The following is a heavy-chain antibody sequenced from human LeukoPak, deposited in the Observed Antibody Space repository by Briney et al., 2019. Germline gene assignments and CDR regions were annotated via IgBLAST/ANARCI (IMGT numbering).Heavy chain of an antibody. J-gene: IGHJ3*02. CDR3: VRNFDSYNAFDI. CDR2: IFYNGNT. V-gene: IGHV4-31*03. D-gene: IGHD3-22*01. CDR1: GGSISIGGYY. Sequence: PSETLSLTCTVSGGSISIGGYYWSWIRQHPGKGLEWIGYIFYNGNTYYNPSLKSRLTISGDTSENLFSLKLSSVTAADTAVYYCVRNFDSYNAFDIWGQGTMVTVSS.